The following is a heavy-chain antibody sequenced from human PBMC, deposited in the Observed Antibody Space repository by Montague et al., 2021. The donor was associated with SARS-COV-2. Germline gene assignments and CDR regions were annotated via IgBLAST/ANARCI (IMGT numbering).Heavy chain of an antibody. CDR2: IYYSGST. CDR3: ARLTMVRGVIWAYYYYYGMDV. J-gene: IGHJ6*02. V-gene: IGHV4-39*01. D-gene: IGHD3-10*01. CDR1: GGSVSSGSNY. Sequence: SETLSLTCTVSGGSVSSGSNYWTWIRQPPGKGLEWIGSIYYSGSTYYNPSLKSRVTISVDTTKNQFSLKLSSVTAADTAVYYCARLTMVRGVIWAYYYYYGMDVWGQGTTVTVPS.